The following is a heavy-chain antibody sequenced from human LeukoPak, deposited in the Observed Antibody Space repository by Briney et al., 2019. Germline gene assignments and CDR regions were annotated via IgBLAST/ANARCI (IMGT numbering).Heavy chain of an antibody. J-gene: IGHJ4*02. CDR2: IYYSGST. Sequence: SETLSLTCTVSGGSISSSSYYWGWIRQPPGKGLERIGSIYYSGSTYYNPSLKSRVTISVDTSKNQFSLKLSSVTAADTAVYYCATVWQQLALDYWGQGTLVTVSS. D-gene: IGHD6-13*01. CDR1: GGSISSSSYY. V-gene: IGHV4-39*01. CDR3: ATVWQQLALDY.